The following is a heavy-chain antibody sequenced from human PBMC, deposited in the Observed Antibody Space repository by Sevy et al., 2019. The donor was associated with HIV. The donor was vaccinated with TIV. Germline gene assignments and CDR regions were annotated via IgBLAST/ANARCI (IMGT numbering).Heavy chain of an antibody. CDR2: ISSSGSTI. V-gene: IGHV3-11*04. CDR3: ASATMIVVRGAFDI. Sequence: GGSQRLSCAASGFTFSDYYMSWIRQAPGKGLEWVSYISSSGSTIYYADSVKGRFTISRDNAKNSLYLQMNSLRAEDTAVYYCASATMIVVRGAFDIWGQGTMVTVSS. J-gene: IGHJ3*02. D-gene: IGHD3-22*01. CDR1: GFTFSDYY.